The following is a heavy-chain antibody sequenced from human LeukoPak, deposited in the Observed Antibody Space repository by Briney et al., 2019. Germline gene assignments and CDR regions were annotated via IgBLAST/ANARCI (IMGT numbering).Heavy chain of an antibody. V-gene: IGHV3-7*03. D-gene: IGHD6-13*01. J-gene: IGHJ4*02. CDR1: GFTFSGYW. CDR2: INQDGSDK. Sequence: PGGYLRLSCAASGFTFSGYWKSWVRQAPGEGQDWVANINQDGSDKYYVDSVKGRFTISRDNAKNSLYLQMNSLRAEDTAVYYCARVGSSSSWYVLRPVDSWGQGTLVTVSS. CDR3: ARVGSSSSWYVLRPVDS.